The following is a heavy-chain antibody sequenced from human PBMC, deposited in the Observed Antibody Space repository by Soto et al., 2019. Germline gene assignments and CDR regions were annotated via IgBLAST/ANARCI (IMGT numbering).Heavy chain of an antibody. J-gene: IGHJ5*02. CDR1: GYTFTSYG. CDR3: VRRHVSATGIDWFDP. D-gene: IGHD6-13*01. Sequence: ASVKVSCKASGYTFTSYGIHWVRQAPGQRLEWMGGINAANGDTKYSPKFQGRVTITRDTSASTAYMELSSLRSEDTAVYYCVRRHVSATGIDWFDPWGQGTLVTVSS. CDR2: INAANGDT. V-gene: IGHV1-3*01.